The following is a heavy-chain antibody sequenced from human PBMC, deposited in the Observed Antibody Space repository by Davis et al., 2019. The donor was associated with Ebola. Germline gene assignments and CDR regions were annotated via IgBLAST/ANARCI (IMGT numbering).Heavy chain of an antibody. V-gene: IGHV1-69*06. Sequence: AASVKVSCKASGGTFSSYAISWVRQAPGQGLEWMGGIIPIFGTANYAQKFQGRVTITADKSTSTAYMELSSLRSEDTAVYYCARVFEYRDSSGYWDYYYYGMGVWGQGTTVTVSS. D-gene: IGHD3-22*01. CDR3: ARVFEYRDSSGYWDYYYYGMGV. J-gene: IGHJ6*02. CDR2: IIPIFGTA. CDR1: GGTFSSYA.